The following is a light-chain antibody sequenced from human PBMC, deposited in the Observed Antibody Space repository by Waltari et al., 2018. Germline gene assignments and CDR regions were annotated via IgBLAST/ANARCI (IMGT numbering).Light chain of an antibody. CDR2: GAS. CDR1: QSVSSSY. V-gene: IGKV3-20*01. Sequence: EVVLTQSPGTLSLSPGERATLSCRASQSVSSSYLAWYQQKPGQAPRLLIYGASSRAAGIPDRCSGSVSGTDFTLTISRVEPEDFAVYYCQQYGNTPRTFGQGTRVEIK. J-gene: IGKJ1*01. CDR3: QQYGNTPRT.